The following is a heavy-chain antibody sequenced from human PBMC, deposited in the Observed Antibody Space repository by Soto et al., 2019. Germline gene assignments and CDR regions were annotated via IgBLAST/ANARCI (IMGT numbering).Heavy chain of an antibody. D-gene: IGHD5-12*01. J-gene: IGHJ4*02. Sequence: QVQLQESGPGLVKPSETLSLTCTVSGGSVSSGSYYWSWIRQPPGKGLEWIGYIYSSGSTSYNPSLKSRVTISVDTSTNQFSLKLSSVTAADTAVYYCARDGDGYNYWGQGTLVTVSS. V-gene: IGHV4-61*01. CDR2: IYSSGST. CDR1: GGSVSSGSYY. CDR3: ARDGDGYNY.